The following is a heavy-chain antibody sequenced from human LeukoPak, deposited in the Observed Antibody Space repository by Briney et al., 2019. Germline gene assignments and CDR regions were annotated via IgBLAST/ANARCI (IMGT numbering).Heavy chain of an antibody. CDR2: ISYDGSNK. D-gene: IGHD5-12*01. CDR1: GFTFSSYA. CDR3: ARELGYEGTNWFDP. J-gene: IGHJ5*02. Sequence: GGSLRLSCAASGFTFSSYAMHWVRQAPGKGLEWVAVISYDGSNKYYADSVKGRFTISRDNSKNTLYLQMNSLRAEDTAAYYCARELGYEGTNWFDPWGQGTLVTVSS. V-gene: IGHV3-30-3*01.